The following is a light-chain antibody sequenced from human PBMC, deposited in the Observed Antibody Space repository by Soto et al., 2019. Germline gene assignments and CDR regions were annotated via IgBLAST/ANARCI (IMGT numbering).Light chain of an antibody. CDR3: HEYNTWPWT. V-gene: IGKV3-15*01. J-gene: IGKJ1*01. Sequence: ETVMTQSPATLSVSPGEGATLYCRASQSLKTNLAWYQQKLGQAPRVLIYGASTRATGIPARFSGSGSGTEFTLTISGLQSEDSGVYFCHEYNTWPWTFGQGTKVDIK. CDR1: QSLKTN. CDR2: GAS.